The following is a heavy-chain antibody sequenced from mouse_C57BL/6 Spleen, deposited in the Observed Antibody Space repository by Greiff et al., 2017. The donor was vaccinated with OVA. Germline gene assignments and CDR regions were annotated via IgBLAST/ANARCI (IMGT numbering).Heavy chain of an antibody. J-gene: IGHJ1*03. CDR1: GFSLSTFGMG. V-gene: IGHV8-8*01. CDR2: IWWGDDK. CDR3: ARIDYYGSSIYWYFDV. Sequence: QVTLKESGPGILQPSQTLSLTCSFSGFSLSTFGMGVGWIRQPSGKGLEWLAQIWWGDDKYYHPALKSRLTISKETSKHQVFLKIANVDTADTATYYCARIDYYGSSIYWYFDVWGTGTTVTVSS. D-gene: IGHD1-1*01.